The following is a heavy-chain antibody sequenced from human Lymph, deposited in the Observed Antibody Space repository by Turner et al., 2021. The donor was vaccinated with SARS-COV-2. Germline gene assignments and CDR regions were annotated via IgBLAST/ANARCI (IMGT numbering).Heavy chain of an antibody. CDR3: AKDPGYCSGGSCYSRTYFDF. V-gene: IGHV3-43*02. Sequence: GESGGGVVQPGGSLRLSCAASGFTFDDYAMNWDRQAPGKGLEWVSLMSGDGGGTYYADSVKGRFTISRDNSKNSLSLQMNSLRAEDTALYYCAKDPGYCSGGSCYSRTYFDFWGQGTLVTVSA. CDR2: MSGDGGGT. D-gene: IGHD2-15*01. J-gene: IGHJ4*02. CDR1: GFTFDDYA.